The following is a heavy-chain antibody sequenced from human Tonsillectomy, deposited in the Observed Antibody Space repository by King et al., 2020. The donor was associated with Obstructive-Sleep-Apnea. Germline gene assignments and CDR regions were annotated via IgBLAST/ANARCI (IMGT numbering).Heavy chain of an antibody. CDR2: IYHSGIT. V-gene: IGHV4-4*02. J-gene: IGHJ4*02. Sequence: QLQESGPGLVKPSGTLSLTCAVSGGSISSSNWWGWVRQPPGKGLEWIGEIYHSGITRYNPSLKSRVTISVDKSKNQFSLKLTSVTAADTAVYYCARVAASAGPPFDYWGQGTLVTVSS. D-gene: IGHD6-13*01. CDR3: ARVAASAGPPFDY. CDR1: GGSISSSNW.